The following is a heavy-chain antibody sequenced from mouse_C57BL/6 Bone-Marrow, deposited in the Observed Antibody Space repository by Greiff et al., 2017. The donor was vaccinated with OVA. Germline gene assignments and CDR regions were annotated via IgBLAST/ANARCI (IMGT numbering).Heavy chain of an antibody. Sequence: VQGVESGPELVKPGASVKLSCKASGYTFTSYDINWVKQTPGKGLEWIGWIYPRGGSTTYNEKFKCKATFTVDTSSSTAYIELHSLTSEDSAVYFCARDDCYYVDYGGQGTTLTVSS. CDR2: IYPRGGST. J-gene: IGHJ2*01. CDR3: ARDDCYYVDY. D-gene: IGHD2-3*01. CDR1: GYTFTSYD. V-gene: IGHV1-85*01.